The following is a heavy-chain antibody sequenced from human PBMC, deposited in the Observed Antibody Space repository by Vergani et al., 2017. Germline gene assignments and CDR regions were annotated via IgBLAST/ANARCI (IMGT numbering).Heavy chain of an antibody. D-gene: IGHD5-18*01. V-gene: IGHV3-15*07. CDR2: IKSKTDGGTT. CDR3: TTDEVDSYGYYWFDP. CDR1: GFTFSNAW. Sequence: EVQLVESGGGLVKPGGSLRLSCAASGFTFSNAWMNWVRQAPGKGLEWVGRIKSKTDGGTTDYAAPVKGRFTISRDDSKNTLYLQMNRLKTEDTAVYYCTTDEVDSYGYYWFDPWGQGTLVTVSS. J-gene: IGHJ5*02.